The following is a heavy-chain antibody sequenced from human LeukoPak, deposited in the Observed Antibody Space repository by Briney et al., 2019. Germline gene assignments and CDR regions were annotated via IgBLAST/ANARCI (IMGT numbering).Heavy chain of an antibody. D-gene: IGHD6-13*01. CDR2: IRYDRSNK. CDR3: AKEDSSSWSIDY. Sequence: PGRSLRLSCAASGFTFNSYGMHWVRQAPGKGLEWVAFIRYDRSNKYYADSVKGRFTISRDNSKNTLYLQMNSLRAEDTAVYYCAKEDSSSWSIDYWGQGTLVTVSS. CDR1: GFTFNSYG. J-gene: IGHJ4*02. V-gene: IGHV3-30*02.